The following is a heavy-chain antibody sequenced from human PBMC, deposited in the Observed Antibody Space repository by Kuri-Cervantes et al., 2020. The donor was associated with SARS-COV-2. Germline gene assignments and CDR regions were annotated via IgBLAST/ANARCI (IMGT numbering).Heavy chain of an antibody. CDR2: FSPVLDTP. V-gene: IGHV1-69*05. Sequence: SVKVSCKASGGTFHSNAITWVRQAPGQGLEWMGGFSPVLDTPHYAQKFQGRVTITTDESTTTAFMELSSLKSEDTAVYYCARAIPSRDFWSGYSQNYYYYMDVWGKGTTVTVSS. D-gene: IGHD3-3*01. CDR1: GGTFHSNA. J-gene: IGHJ6*03. CDR3: ARAIPSRDFWSGYSQNYYYYMDV.